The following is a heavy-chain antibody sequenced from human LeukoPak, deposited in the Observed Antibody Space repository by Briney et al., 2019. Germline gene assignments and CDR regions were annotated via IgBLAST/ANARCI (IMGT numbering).Heavy chain of an antibody. D-gene: IGHD3-16*01. V-gene: IGHV3-30*02. CDR3: ARDLWEGAGDYYYYMDV. CDR2: IRYDGSNK. Sequence: GGSLRLSCAASGFTFSSYGMHWVRQAPGKGLEWVAFIRYDGSNKYYADSVKGRFTISRDNSKNTLYLQMNSLRAEDTAVYYCARDLWEGAGDYYYYMDVWGKGTTVTVSS. CDR1: GFTFSSYG. J-gene: IGHJ6*03.